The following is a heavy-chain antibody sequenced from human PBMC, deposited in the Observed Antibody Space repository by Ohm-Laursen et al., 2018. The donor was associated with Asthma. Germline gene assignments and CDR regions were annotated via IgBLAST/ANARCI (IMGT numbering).Heavy chain of an antibody. CDR3: ARDMGMTTVSYYYYGMDV. D-gene: IGHD4-17*01. J-gene: IGHJ6*02. CDR1: GGSISNDDYF. V-gene: IGHV4-39*07. CDR2: MYYTGVT. Sequence: SETLSLTCTVSGGSISNDDYFWGWIRQSPETGLEWIGTMYYTGVTNYNPSLRSRVTIFVDTYMNQFSLQLRSVTAADTAVYYCARDMGMTTVSYYYYGMDVWGQGTTVTVSS.